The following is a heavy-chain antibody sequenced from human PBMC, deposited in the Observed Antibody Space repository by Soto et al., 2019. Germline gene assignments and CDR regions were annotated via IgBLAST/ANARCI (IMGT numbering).Heavy chain of an antibody. CDR2: ISYDGSNK. Sequence: GGSLRLSCTASGFTFTTYWMSWVRQAPGKGLEWVAVISYDGSNKYYADSVKGRFTISRDNSKNTLYLQMNSLRAEDTAVYYCAKDEVATVYYYYYGMDVWGQGTLVTVSS. CDR3: AKDEVATVYYYYYGMDV. CDR1: GFTFTTYW. D-gene: IGHD1-26*01. V-gene: IGHV3-30*18. J-gene: IGHJ6*02.